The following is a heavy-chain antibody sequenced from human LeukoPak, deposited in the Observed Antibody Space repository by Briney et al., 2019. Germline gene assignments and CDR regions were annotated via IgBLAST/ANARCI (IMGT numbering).Heavy chain of an antibody. D-gene: IGHD6-19*01. CDR1: GFTFSSYA. J-gene: IGHJ5*02. CDR3: ARAGYGAVAGSWFDP. Sequence: GGSLRLSCAASGFTFSSYAMHWVRQAPGKGLEWVAVISYDGSNKYYADSAKGRFTISRDNSKNTLYLQMNSLRAEDTAVYYCARAGYGAVAGSWFDPWGQGTLVTVSS. V-gene: IGHV3-30-3*01. CDR2: ISYDGSNK.